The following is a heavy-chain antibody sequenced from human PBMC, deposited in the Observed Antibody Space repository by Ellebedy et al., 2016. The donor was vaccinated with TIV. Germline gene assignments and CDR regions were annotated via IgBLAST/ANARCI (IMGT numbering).Heavy chain of an antibody. D-gene: IGHD2-2*01. V-gene: IGHV1-2*02. CDR2: INPNSGGT. CDR3: ARDHADIVVVPAASHGDY. J-gene: IGHJ4*02. CDR1: GYTFTGYY. Sequence: ASVKVSXXASGYTFTGYYMHWVRQAPGQGLEWMGWINPNSGGTNYAQKFQGRVTMTRDTSISTAYMELSRLRSDDTAVYYCARDHADIVVVPAASHGDYWGQGTLVTVSS.